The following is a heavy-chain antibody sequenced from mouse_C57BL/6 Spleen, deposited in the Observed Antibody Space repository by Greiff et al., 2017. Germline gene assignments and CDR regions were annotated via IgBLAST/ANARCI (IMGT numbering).Heavy chain of an antibody. J-gene: IGHJ4*01. CDR3: TTKVATDAMDY. D-gene: IGHD1-3*01. CDR2: IDPENGDT. Sequence: EVQLQQSGAELVRPGASVKLSCTASGFNIKDDYMHWVKQRPEQGLEWIGWIDPENGDTEYASKFQGKATITADTSSNTAYLQLSSLTSEDTAVYYCTTKVATDAMDYWGQGASVTVSS. CDR1: GFNIKDDY. V-gene: IGHV14-4*01.